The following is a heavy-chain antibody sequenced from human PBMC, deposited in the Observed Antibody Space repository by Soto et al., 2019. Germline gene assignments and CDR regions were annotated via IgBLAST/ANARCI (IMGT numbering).Heavy chain of an antibody. CDR2: IKSDGSST. CDR3: ARLAVVVPEGDV. Sequence: EVQLVESGGGLVQPGGSLRLSCAASGFTFSSYWMHWVRQAPGKGLVWVSRIKSDGSSTNYADSVKGRFTISRDNAKNTLYLQMNSLRAEDTAVYYCARLAVVVPEGDVWGQGTTVTVSS. V-gene: IGHV3-74*01. J-gene: IGHJ6*02. D-gene: IGHD2-2*01. CDR1: GFTFSSYW.